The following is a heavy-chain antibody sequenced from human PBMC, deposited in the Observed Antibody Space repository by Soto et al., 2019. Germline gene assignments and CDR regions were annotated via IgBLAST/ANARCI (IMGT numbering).Heavy chain of an antibody. CDR2: ISAYNGNT. J-gene: IGHJ3*02. D-gene: IGHD3-22*01. CDR3: ARAYRYDSSVRAFDI. Sequence: GASVKVSCKASGYTFTSYGISWVRQAPGQGLEWMGWISAYNGNTNYAQKLQGRVTMTTDTSTSTAYMELRSLRSDDTAVYYCARAYRYDSSVRAFDIWGQGTMVTVSS. CDR1: GYTFTSYG. V-gene: IGHV1-18*01.